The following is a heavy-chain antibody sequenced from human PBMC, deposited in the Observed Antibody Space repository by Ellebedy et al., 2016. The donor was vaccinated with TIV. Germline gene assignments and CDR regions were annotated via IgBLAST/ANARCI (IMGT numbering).Heavy chain of an antibody. CDR1: GGTFSSYA. J-gene: IGHJ6*02. V-gene: IGHV1-69*04. CDR2: IIPILGIA. D-gene: IGHD2-2*01. Sequence: SVKVSCXASGGTFSSYAISWVRQAPGQGLEWMGRIIPILGIANYAQKFQGRVTITADKSTSTAYMELSSLRSEDTAVYYCARDMGGYCSSTSCYMGYYYYYGMDVWGQGTTVTVSS. CDR3: ARDMGGYCSSTSCYMGYYYYYGMDV.